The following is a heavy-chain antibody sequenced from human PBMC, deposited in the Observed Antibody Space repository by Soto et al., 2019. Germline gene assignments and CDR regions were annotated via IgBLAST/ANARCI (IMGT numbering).Heavy chain of an antibody. Sequence: GASVKVSCKASGYTFTSYGISWVRQAPGQGLEWTGWISAYNGNTNYAQKLQGRVTMTTDTSTSTAYMELRSLRSDDTAVYYCARGRYSGYGVKDYYFDYWGQGTLVTVS. V-gene: IGHV1-18*01. CDR2: ISAYNGNT. CDR1: GYTFTSYG. J-gene: IGHJ4*02. D-gene: IGHD5-12*01. CDR3: ARGRYSGYGVKDYYFDY.